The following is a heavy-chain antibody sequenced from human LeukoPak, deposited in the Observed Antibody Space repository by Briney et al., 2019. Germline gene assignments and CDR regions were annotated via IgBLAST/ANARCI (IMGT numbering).Heavy chain of an antibody. Sequence: PGGSLRLSCAASGFTFSSYWMHWVRQAPGKGLEWVAVISYDGSNKYYADSVKGRFSISRDNSKNALYPQMNSLRAEDTAVYYCASLGYCSGGSCPEDVGFVDYWGQGTLVTVSS. CDR1: GFTFSSYW. CDR2: ISYDGSNK. J-gene: IGHJ4*02. CDR3: ASLGYCSGGSCPEDVGFVDY. V-gene: IGHV3-30*03. D-gene: IGHD2-15*01.